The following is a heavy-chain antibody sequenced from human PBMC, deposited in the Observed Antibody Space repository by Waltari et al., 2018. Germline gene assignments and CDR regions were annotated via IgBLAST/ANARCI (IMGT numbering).Heavy chain of an antibody. Sequence: QITLTESGPTLVKPTQTLTLTCTFSGFSLSTRAVGVGWIRQPPGKALEWLALIYWDDDKRYSPSLKSRLTITKDTSKNQVVLTMTNMDPVDTATYYCAQSVAAYYGMDVWGQGTTVTVSS. D-gene: IGHD6-19*01. CDR1: GFSLSTRAVG. V-gene: IGHV2-5*02. CDR2: IYWDDDK. CDR3: AQSVAAYYGMDV. J-gene: IGHJ6*02.